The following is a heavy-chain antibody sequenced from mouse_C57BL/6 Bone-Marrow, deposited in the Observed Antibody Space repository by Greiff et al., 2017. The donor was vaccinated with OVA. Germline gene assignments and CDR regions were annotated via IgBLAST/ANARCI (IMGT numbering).Heavy chain of an antibody. V-gene: IGHV14-4*01. Sequence: VQLQQSGAELVRPGASVKLSCTASGFNIKDDYMHWVKQRPEQGLEWIGWIDPENGDTVYASKFQDKATITADTSSNTAYLQLSSLTSEDTAVYYWTTPERVYYSNHSWIAYWGQGTLVTVSA. D-gene: IGHD2-5*01. CDR1: GFNIKDDY. CDR2: IDPENGDT. CDR3: TTPERVYYSNHSWIAY. J-gene: IGHJ3*01.